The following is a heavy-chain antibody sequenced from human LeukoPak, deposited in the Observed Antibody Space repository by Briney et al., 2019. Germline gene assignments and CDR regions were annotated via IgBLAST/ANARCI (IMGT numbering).Heavy chain of an antibody. Sequence: ASVKVSCKASGYTFTSYDINWVRQATGQGLEWMGWMNPNSGNTGYAQKFQGRVTMTRNTSIGTAYMELSSLGSEDTAMYYCARGFRSDSSGRKFDCWGQGTLVTVSP. D-gene: IGHD3-22*01. CDR2: MNPNSGNT. CDR1: GYTFTSYD. CDR3: ARGFRSDSSGRKFDC. V-gene: IGHV1-8*01. J-gene: IGHJ4*02.